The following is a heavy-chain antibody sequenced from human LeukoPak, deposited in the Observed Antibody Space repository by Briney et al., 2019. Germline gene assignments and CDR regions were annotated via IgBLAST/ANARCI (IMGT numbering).Heavy chain of an antibody. V-gene: IGHV4-61*02. Sequence: PSETLSLTCTVSGGSISSGSYYWSWIRQPAGKGLEWIGRIYTSGSTNYNPSLKSRVTISVDTSKNQFSLKLSSVTAADTAVYYCASSWAGSWYPYYFDYWGQGTLVTVSS. CDR3: ASSWAGSWYPYYFDY. D-gene: IGHD6-13*01. CDR2: IYTSGST. CDR1: GGSISSGSYY. J-gene: IGHJ4*02.